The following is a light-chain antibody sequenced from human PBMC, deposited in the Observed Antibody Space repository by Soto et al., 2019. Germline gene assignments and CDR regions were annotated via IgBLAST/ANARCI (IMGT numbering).Light chain of an antibody. J-gene: IGLJ3*02. V-gene: IGLV3-21*02. Sequence: SYELTQPPSVSGAPGPTSTITCGGNTIGSESVHWYQGKPGQAPVLVVYAGRYRPPGMPERFSGSNSGNTATLTISRLEAVEEAGDCCHVWESGTDHPVFGGGTKLTVL. CDR1: TIGSES. CDR3: HVWESGTDHPV. CDR2: AGR.